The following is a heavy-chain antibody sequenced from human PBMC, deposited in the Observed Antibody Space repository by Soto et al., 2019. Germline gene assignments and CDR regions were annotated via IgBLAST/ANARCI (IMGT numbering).Heavy chain of an antibody. J-gene: IGHJ4*02. D-gene: IGHD2-21*01. CDR3: ARSLLQGDF. Sequence: QVQLVQSGAEVKKPGASVKISCKASGYTFIHYYIHWVRQAPGQGLEWMAIINPNGGSTNYAQNSQDRDTVTSDTSTTTVSMELNSLESDDTAGYFCARSLLQGDFWGQGTLVTVSS. CDR2: INPNGGST. V-gene: IGHV1-46*01. CDR1: GYTFIHYY.